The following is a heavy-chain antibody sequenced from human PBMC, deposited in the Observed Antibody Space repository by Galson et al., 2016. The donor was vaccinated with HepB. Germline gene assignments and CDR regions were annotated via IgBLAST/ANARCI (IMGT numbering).Heavy chain of an antibody. CDR1: GFTFSMYW. Sequence: SLRLSCAASGFTFSMYWMSWVRQAPGKGLEWVANIKQGGSEKYYVESVRGRFTISRDNAKNSLFLQMNSLRAEDTAVYYCARARRGSGWYIDYWGQGTLVTVSS. CDR3: ARARRGSGWYIDY. J-gene: IGHJ4*02. D-gene: IGHD6-19*01. CDR2: IKQGGSEK. V-gene: IGHV3-7*01.